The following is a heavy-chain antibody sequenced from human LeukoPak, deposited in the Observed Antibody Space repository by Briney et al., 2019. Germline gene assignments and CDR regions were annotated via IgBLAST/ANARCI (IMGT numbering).Heavy chain of an antibody. CDR3: ARVRYYDSSGLFDY. CDR1: GFTFSSYE. Sequence: GGSLRLSCAASGFTFSSYEMNWVRQAPGKGLEWVSYISSSGSTIYYADSVKGRFTISRDNAKNSLYLQMNSLRAEDTAVYYCARVRYYDSSGLFDYWGQGTLVTVSS. CDR2: ISSSGSTI. V-gene: IGHV3-48*03. D-gene: IGHD3-22*01. J-gene: IGHJ4*02.